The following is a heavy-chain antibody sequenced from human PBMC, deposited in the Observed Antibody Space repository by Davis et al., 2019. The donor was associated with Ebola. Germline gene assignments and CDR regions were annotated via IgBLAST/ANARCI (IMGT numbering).Heavy chain of an antibody. Sequence: SGPTLVKPTQTLTLTCTFSGFSLTTRLMRVSWLRQPPGKALEWLARIDWDDDKFYNTSLKARLTISKDTSRNQVVLTMTNMDPVDTATYYCAHRADFWYFDLWGRGTQVTVSS. CDR2: IDWDDDK. J-gene: IGHJ2*01. CDR1: GFSLTTRLMR. V-gene: IGHV2-70*04. D-gene: IGHD1-14*01. CDR3: AHRADFWYFDL.